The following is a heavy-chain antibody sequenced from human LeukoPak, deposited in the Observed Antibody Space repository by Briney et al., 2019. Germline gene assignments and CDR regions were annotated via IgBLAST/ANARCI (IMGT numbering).Heavy chain of an antibody. V-gene: IGHV3-30*18. CDR2: ISYDGSNK. D-gene: IGHD3-10*01. Sequence: GGSLRLSCAASGFTFSSYGMHWVRQAPGKGLEWVAVISYDGSNKYYADSVKGRFTISRDNSKNTLYLQMNSLRAEDTAVYYCAKDHGSYYNQYYMDVWGKGTTVTVSS. J-gene: IGHJ6*03. CDR1: GFTFSSYG. CDR3: AKDHGSYYNQYYMDV.